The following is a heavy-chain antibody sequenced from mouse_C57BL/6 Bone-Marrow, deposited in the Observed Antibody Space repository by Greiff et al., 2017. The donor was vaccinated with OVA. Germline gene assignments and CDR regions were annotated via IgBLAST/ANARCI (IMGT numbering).Heavy chain of an antibody. Sequence: VHVKQSGPELVKPGASVKIPCKASGYTFTDYNMDWVKQSHGKSLEWIGDINPNNGGTIYNQKFKGKATLTVDKSSSTAYMELRSLTSEDTAVYYGARKDISTVPSPYWYFDVWGTGTTVTVSS. J-gene: IGHJ1*03. CDR1: GYTFTDYN. CDR2: INPNNGGT. CDR3: ARKDISTVPSPYWYFDV. D-gene: IGHD1-1*01. V-gene: IGHV1-18*01.